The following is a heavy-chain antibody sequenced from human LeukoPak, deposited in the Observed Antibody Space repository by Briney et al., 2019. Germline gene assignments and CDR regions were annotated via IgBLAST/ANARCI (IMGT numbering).Heavy chain of an antibody. Sequence: RSSETLSLTCTVSGGSISSSSYYWGWIRQPPGKGLEWIGSIYYSGSTYYNPSLKSRVTISVDTSKNQFSLKLSSVTAADTAVYYCTRGLAVYYWGQGTLVTVSS. CDR1: GGSISSSSYY. D-gene: IGHD3-3*02. J-gene: IGHJ4*02. CDR3: TRGLAVYY. CDR2: IYYSGST. V-gene: IGHV4-39*07.